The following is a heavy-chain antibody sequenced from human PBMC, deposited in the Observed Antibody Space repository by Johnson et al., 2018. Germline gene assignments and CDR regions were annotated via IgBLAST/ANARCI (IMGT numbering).Heavy chain of an antibody. V-gene: IGHV3-30*18. J-gene: IGHJ1*01. CDR1: GFTFSSYG. CDR3: AKDPWSGGYPEYFQH. D-gene: IGHD1-26*01. CDR2: ISYDGSNK. Sequence: QVQLVESGGGLVQPGRSLRLSCAASGFTFSSYGMHWVRQAPGKGLEWVAVISYDGSNKYYVDSVKGRFTISRDNSKNTLYLQMNSLRADDTAVYYWAKDPWSGGYPEYFQHGGQGTLVTVSS.